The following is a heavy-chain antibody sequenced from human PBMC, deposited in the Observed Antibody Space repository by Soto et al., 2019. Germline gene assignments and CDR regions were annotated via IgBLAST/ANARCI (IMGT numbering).Heavy chain of an antibody. CDR1: GFTFSSYE. CDR3: ARSGASYSSSSFPLDY. J-gene: IGHJ4*02. D-gene: IGHD6-6*01. CDR2: ISSSGSTI. Sequence: PGGSLRLSCAASGFTFSSYEMNWVRQAPGKGLEWVSYISSSGSTIYYADSVKGRFTISRDNAKNSLYLQMNSLRAEDTAVYYCARSGASYSSSSFPLDYWGQGTLVTVSS. V-gene: IGHV3-48*03.